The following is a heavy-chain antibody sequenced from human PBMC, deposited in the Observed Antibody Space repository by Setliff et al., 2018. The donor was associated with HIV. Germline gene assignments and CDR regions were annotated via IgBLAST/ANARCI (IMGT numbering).Heavy chain of an antibody. CDR1: GFTVSTYY. V-gene: IGHV3-66*02. CDR3: ARVRLYNNALDY. Sequence: GESLTIPCAASGFTVSTYYMSWVRQAPGKGLEWISTIYSGGDTYHADSVKGRVTLSRDNSKNTLYLQMNSLRPEDTAVYYCARVRLYNNALDYWGQGTLVTVSS. J-gene: IGHJ4*02. D-gene: IGHD3-10*01. CDR2: IYSGGDT.